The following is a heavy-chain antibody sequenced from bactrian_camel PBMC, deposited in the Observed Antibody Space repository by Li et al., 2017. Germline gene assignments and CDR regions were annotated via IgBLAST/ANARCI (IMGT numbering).Heavy chain of an antibody. CDR3: AAAGFRLKVVRCDVRSYSEREFNY. CDR2: IDSDGTI. J-gene: IGHJ4*01. V-gene: IGHV3S53*01. CDR1: AIGDTYNC. D-gene: IGHD3*01. Sequence: VQLVESGGGSVRTGGSLRPSCAASAIGDTYNCMAWFRQAPGKEREGVASIDSDGTISYSDSAEGRFTISRDNAKNTLYLESDSLKPEDTATYFCAAAGFRLKVVRCDVRSYSEREFNYWGQGTQVTFS.